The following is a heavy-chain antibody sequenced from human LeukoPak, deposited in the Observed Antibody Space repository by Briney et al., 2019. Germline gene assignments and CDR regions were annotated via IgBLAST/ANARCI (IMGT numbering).Heavy chain of an antibody. V-gene: IGHV3-20*04. J-gene: IGHJ3*02. D-gene: IGHD3-22*01. CDR3: ARAGLVYYYDTSGYFSDAFDI. CDR2: INWNGGNT. CDR1: GFTFDDYG. Sequence: PGGSLRLSCAASGFTFDDYGMSWVRQAPGKGLEWVAGINWNGGNTGYADSLKGRITISRDNAKNSLYLQVNSLRAEDTAFYYCARAGLVYYYDTSGYFSDAFDIWGQGTMVTVSP.